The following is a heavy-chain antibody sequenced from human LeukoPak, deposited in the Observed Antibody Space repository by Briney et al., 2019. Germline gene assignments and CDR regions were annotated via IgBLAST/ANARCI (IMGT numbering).Heavy chain of an antibody. D-gene: IGHD1-26*01. V-gene: IGHV1-69*05. Sequence: SVKVSCKASGGTFSSYAISWVRQAPGQGLKWMGRIIPIFGTANYAQKFQGRVTITTDESTSTAYMELSSLRSEDTAVYYCARDDGSYYFDYWGQGTLVTVSS. CDR2: IIPIFGTA. J-gene: IGHJ4*02. CDR1: GGTFSSYA. CDR3: ARDDGSYYFDY.